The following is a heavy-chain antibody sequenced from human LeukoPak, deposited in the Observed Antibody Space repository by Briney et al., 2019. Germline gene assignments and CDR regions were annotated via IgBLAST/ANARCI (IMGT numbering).Heavy chain of an antibody. CDR2: IIPIFGTA. Sequence: SVKVSCKASGGTFSSYANSWVRQAPGQGLEWMGGIIPIFGTANYAQKFQGRVTITTDESTSTAYMELSSLRSEDTAVYYCAREPQLAAAAIDAFDIWGQGTMVTVSS. D-gene: IGHD6-13*01. V-gene: IGHV1-69*05. CDR1: GGTFSSYA. CDR3: AREPQLAAAAIDAFDI. J-gene: IGHJ3*02.